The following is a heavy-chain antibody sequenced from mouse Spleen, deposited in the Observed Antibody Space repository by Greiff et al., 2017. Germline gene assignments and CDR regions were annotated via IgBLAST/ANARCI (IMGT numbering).Heavy chain of an antibody. Sequence: QVQLQQSGAELVKPGASVKISCKASGYAFSSYWMNWVKQRPGKGLEWIGQIYPGDGDTNYNGKFKGKATLTADKSSSTAYMQLSSLTSEDSAVYYCAGRGYRYYFDYWGQGTTLTVSS. V-gene: IGHV1-80*01. CDR2: IYPGDGDT. CDR1: GYAFSSYW. D-gene: IGHD2-14*01. J-gene: IGHJ2*01. CDR3: AGRGYRYYFDY.